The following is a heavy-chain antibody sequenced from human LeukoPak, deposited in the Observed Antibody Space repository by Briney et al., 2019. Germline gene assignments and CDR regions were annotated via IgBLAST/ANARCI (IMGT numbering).Heavy chain of an antibody. Sequence: GGSLRLSCAASGFTFSSYGMHWVRQAPGKGLEWVAVIWYDGSNKYYADSVKGRFTISRDNSKNTLYLQMNSLRAEDTAVYYCARDGGSGSYFGAYYYGMDVWGQGTTVTVSS. CDR1: GFTFSSYG. CDR3: ARDGGSGSYFGAYYYGMDV. J-gene: IGHJ6*02. D-gene: IGHD3-10*01. CDR2: IWYDGSNK. V-gene: IGHV3-33*01.